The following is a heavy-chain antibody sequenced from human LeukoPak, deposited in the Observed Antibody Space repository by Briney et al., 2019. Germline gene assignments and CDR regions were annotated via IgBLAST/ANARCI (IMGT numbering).Heavy chain of an antibody. CDR2: INPSGGGS. J-gene: IGHJ4*02. V-gene: IGHV1-2*02. D-gene: IGHD3-16*01. CDR3: ARVKGNGSQLRGTLDN. CDR1: GGTFSSYA. Sequence: ASVKVSCTASGGTFSSYAISWVRKAPGQGLEWMGWINPSGGGSYYSRAFMGRFSMSRDTATNTIYMELRSLNSGDTAFYYCARVKGNGSQLRGTLDNWGQGTLVTVSS.